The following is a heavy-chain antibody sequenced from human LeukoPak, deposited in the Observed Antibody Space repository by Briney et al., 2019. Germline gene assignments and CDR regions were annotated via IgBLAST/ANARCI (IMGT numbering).Heavy chain of an antibody. D-gene: IGHD6-25*01. CDR3: ARVGARLGAFDI. CDR1: GFTFSSYW. CDR2: INSDGSRT. V-gene: IGHV3-74*01. J-gene: IGHJ3*02. Sequence: GGSLRLSCAASGFTFSSYWMHWVRQAPGKGLVWVSRINSDGSRTTYADSVKGRFTISRDNAKNTLYLQMNSLRAEDTAVHYCARVGARLGAFDIWGQGTMVTVSS.